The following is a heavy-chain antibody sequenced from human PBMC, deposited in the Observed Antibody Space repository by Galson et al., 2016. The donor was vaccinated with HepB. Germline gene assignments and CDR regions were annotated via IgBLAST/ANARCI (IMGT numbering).Heavy chain of an antibody. CDR1: GYTFTSYD. CDR2: ISPNSGET. V-gene: IGHV1-8*01. J-gene: IGHJ6*02. CDR3: ARPGRQIAVGGNYDMDV. Sequence: SVKVSCKASGYTFTSYDINWVRQATGQGLEWMGWISPNSGETEYGRNFQGRVTMTRNTSTGTAYMELSSLRSEDTAVYYCARPGRQIAVGGNYDMDVWGQGTMVTVSS. D-gene: IGHD6-19*01.